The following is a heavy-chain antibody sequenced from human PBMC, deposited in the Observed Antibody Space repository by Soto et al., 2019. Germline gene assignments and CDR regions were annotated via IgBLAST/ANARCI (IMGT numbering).Heavy chain of an antibody. V-gene: IGHV4-31*03. D-gene: IGHD4-17*01. Sequence: QVQLQESGPGLVKPSQTLSLTCTVSGGSISSGGYYWSWIRQHPGKGLEWIGYIYYSGSTYYNPSFKSRVTISVDTSKNQFSLKLSSVTAADTAVYYCARSSTSTVVTHYFDYWGQGTLVTVSS. J-gene: IGHJ4*02. CDR2: IYYSGST. CDR1: GGSISSGGYY. CDR3: ARSSTSTVVTHYFDY.